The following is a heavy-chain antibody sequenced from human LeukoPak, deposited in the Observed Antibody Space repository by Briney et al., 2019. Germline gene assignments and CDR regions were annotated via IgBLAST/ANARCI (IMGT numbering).Heavy chain of an antibody. Sequence: GGSLRLSCAASGFTVSSNYMSWVRQAPGKGLEWVSVIYSGGSTYYADSVKGRFTISRDNSKNTLYLQMNSLRAEDTAVYYYARVQTVDGYYYYGMDVWGQGTTVTVSS. CDR1: GFTVSSNY. J-gene: IGHJ6*02. D-gene: IGHD2-8*01. CDR3: ARVQTVDGYYYYGMDV. V-gene: IGHV3-53*01. CDR2: IYSGGST.